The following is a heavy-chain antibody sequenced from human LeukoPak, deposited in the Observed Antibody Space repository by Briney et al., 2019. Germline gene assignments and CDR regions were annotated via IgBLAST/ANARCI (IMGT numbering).Heavy chain of an antibody. V-gene: IGHV3-30*02. Sequence: GGSLRLSCAASGFTFSSYGMHWVRQAPGKGLEWVAVIWYGGSNKYYADSVKGRFTISRDNSKNTLYLQMNSLRAEDTAVYYCAKDVKADYGGNSGGFDYWGQGTLVTVSS. CDR1: GFTFSSYG. CDR2: IWYGGSNK. CDR3: AKDVKADYGGNSGGFDY. D-gene: IGHD4-23*01. J-gene: IGHJ4*02.